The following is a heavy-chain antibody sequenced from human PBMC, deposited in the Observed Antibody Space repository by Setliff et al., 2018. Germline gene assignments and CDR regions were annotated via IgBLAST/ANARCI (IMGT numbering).Heavy chain of an antibody. V-gene: IGHV7-4-1*02. J-gene: IGHJ6*03. CDR3: ARASRFATIVWKGDYYMDV. CDR1: GSSFSTYA. CDR2: INTNTGNP. D-gene: IGHD3-16*02. Sequence: GASVQVSCKASGSSFSTYAMSWIREAPGQGLEWMGWINTNTGNPSYAQGFTGRFVFSLDTSVSTAYLQISSLKPEDTAMYYCARASRFATIVWKGDYYMDVWGKGTTVTVSS.